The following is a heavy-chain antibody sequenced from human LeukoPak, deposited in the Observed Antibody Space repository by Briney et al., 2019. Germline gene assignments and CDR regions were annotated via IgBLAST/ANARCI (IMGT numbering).Heavy chain of an antibody. CDR2: IYYSGST. J-gene: IGHJ5*02. V-gene: IGHV4-31*03. CDR1: GGSISSGGYF. Sequence: PSQTLSLTCTVSGGSISSGGYFWSWIRHHPGKGLEWIGYIYYSGSTYYNPSLKSRITISVDTSKNQFSLKLSSVTAADTAMYYCARDVWGLRQHHKGLWFDPWGQGTLVTVSS. CDR3: ARDVWGLRQHHKGLWFDP. D-gene: IGHD3-16*01.